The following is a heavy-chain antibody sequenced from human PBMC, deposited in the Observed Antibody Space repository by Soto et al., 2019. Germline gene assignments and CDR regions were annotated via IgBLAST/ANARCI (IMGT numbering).Heavy chain of an antibody. V-gene: IGHV4-59*01. CDR1: GGSISSYY. D-gene: IGHD1-7*01. Sequence: QVQLQESGPGLVKPSETLSLTCTVSGGSISSYYWSWIRQPPGKGLEWIGYIYYSGSTNYNPSLKSRVTISVDTSKIQFSLKLSSVTAADMAVYYCARERTTYHAFDIWGQGTMVTVSS. CDR2: IYYSGST. J-gene: IGHJ3*02. CDR3: ARERTTYHAFDI.